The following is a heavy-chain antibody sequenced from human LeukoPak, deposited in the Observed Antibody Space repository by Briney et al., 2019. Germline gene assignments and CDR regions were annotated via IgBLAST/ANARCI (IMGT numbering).Heavy chain of an antibody. CDR1: GYTLTELS. Sequence: GASVKVSCKVSGYTLTELSMHWVRQAPGQGLEWMGIIDPSGGSTRYPQKFQGRVTMTGDTSTSTVYMELSSLRFEDTAVYYCARGSTYCSSISCPMINCDYWGRGTLVTVSS. V-gene: IGHV1-46*01. CDR2: IDPSGGST. CDR3: ARGSTYCSSISCPMINCDY. J-gene: IGHJ4*02. D-gene: IGHD2-2*01.